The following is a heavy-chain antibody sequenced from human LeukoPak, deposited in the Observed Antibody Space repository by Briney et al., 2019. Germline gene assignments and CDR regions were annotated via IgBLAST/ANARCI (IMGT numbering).Heavy chain of an antibody. J-gene: IGHJ5*02. CDR1: GFTFSSYW. Sequence: GGSLRLSCAASGFTFSSYWMHWVRQAPGKGLVWVSRINSDGSSTSYADSVKGRFTISRDNAKNTLYLQMNSLRAEDTAVYYCAVYCSSTSCYFAWGQGTLVTVSS. CDR3: AVYCSSTSCYFA. D-gene: IGHD2-2*01. V-gene: IGHV3-74*01. CDR2: INSDGSST.